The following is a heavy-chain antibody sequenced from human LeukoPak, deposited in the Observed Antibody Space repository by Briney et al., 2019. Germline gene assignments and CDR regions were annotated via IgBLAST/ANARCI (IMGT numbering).Heavy chain of an antibody. V-gene: IGHV4-30-2*01. J-gene: IGHJ6*02. CDR3: ASSGAYYYGMDV. Sequence: PSETLSLTCAVSGGSISSGGYSWSWIRQPPGKGLEWIGYIYHSGSTYYNPSLKSRVTISVDRSKNQFSLKLSSVTAADTAVYYCASSGAYYYGMDVWGQGTTVTVSS. D-gene: IGHD1-26*01. CDR1: GGSISSGGYS. CDR2: IYHSGST.